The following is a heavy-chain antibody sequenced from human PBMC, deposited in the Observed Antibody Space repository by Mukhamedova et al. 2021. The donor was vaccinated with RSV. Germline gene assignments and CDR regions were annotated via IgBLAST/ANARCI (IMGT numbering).Heavy chain of an antibody. J-gene: IGHJ4*02. V-gene: IGHV3-48*02. CDR2: ISSSSSTI. CDR3: ARDFGWKGY. D-gene: IGHD3-3*01. Sequence: VRQAPGKGLEWVSYISSSSSTIYYADSVKGRFTISSDNTKNSLYLQMNSLRDEDTAVYYCARDFGWKGYWGQGTLVTVSS.